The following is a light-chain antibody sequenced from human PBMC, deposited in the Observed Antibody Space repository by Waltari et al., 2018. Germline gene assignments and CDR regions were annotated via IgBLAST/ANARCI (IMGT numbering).Light chain of an antibody. CDR1: SSDVGNSHL. CDR3: CSHAGSNLF. V-gene: IGLV2-23*02. Sequence: QSALTQPAAVSGSPGQSITISCTGTSSDVGNSHLVSWYQQHPGEVPKLIIFEVSKRPSGVSNRFSGSKSGNTASLTISGLQTEDEATYYCCSHAGSNLFFGGGTTLTVL. CDR2: EVS. J-gene: IGLJ2*01.